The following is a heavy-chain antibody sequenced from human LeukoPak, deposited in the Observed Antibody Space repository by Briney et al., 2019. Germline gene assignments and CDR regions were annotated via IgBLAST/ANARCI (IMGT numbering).Heavy chain of an antibody. Sequence: GGSLRLSCVASGITFSTYSMTWVRQRPGKGLDWVASIYNSGTKIFYADSVKGRFTISRDNSNNVLFLQMDSLRAEDSAIYYCAKDIVPDSGWDLDYWGRGTLVTVSS. V-gene: IGHV3-23*05. CDR2: IYNSGTKI. CDR3: AKDIVPDSGWDLDY. J-gene: IGHJ4*02. D-gene: IGHD6-19*01. CDR1: GITFSTYS.